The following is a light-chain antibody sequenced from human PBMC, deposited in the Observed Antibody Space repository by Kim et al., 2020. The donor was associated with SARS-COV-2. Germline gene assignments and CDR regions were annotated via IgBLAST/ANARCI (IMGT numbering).Light chain of an antibody. CDR2: DVT. Sequence: GKSVTIYCTGPSSEVGAYDSVSWYQQHPGKAPQIMIFDVTKRPSGVPDRFSGSKSGNTASLTISGLQAEDEADYYCCSYAGSYTYVFGTGTKVTVL. V-gene: IGLV2-11*01. CDR1: SSEVGAYDS. J-gene: IGLJ1*01. CDR3: CSYAGSYTYV.